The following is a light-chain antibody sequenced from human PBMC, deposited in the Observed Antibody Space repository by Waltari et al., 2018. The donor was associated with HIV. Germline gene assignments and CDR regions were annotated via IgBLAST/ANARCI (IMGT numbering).Light chain of an antibody. CDR2: DAS. Sequence: EIVLTQSPATLSLSPGERATLSCRASQSVSSYLAWLQQKPGQAPRLLIYDASNRATGIPARFSGSGSGTDFTLTISSLEPEDFAVYYCQQRSKWPETFGGGTKVEI. CDR1: QSVSSY. CDR3: QQRSKWPET. J-gene: IGKJ4*01. V-gene: IGKV3-11*01.